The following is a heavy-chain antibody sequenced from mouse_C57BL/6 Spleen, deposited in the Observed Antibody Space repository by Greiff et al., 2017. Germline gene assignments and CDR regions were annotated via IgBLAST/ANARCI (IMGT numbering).Heavy chain of an antibody. CDR2: IYPGDGDT. D-gene: IGHD1-1*01. V-gene: IGHV1-80*01. CDR1: GYAFSSYW. Sequence: QVQLQQSGAELVKPGASVKISCKASGYAFSSYWMNWVKQRPGKGLEWIGQIYPGDGDTNYNGKFKGKATLTADKSSSTAYMQLSSLTSEDSAVYFCAREGLLRTGYCDVWGTGTTVTVSS. CDR3: AREGLLRTGYCDV. J-gene: IGHJ1*03.